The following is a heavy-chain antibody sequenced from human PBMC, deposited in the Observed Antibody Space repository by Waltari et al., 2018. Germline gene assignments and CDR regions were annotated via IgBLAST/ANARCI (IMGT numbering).Heavy chain of an antibody. Sequence: EVQLVQSGAEVKKPGESLKISCKGSGYSFTSYWIGWVRQMPGKGLEWMGVIYPGDSDTRYSPSFQGQVTISADKSISTAYLQWSSLKASDTAMYYCARLGDYRDYYYGMDVWGQGTTVTVSS. D-gene: IGHD4-17*01. CDR3: ARLGDYRDYYYGMDV. J-gene: IGHJ6*02. CDR2: IYPGDSDT. CDR1: GYSFTSYW. V-gene: IGHV5-51*01.